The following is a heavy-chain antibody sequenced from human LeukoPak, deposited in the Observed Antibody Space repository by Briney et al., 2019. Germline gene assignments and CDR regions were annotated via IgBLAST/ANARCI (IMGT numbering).Heavy chain of an antibody. V-gene: IGHV3-9*01. D-gene: IGHD6-19*01. CDR3: AKDTALYSSGWNYFDY. CDR1: GFTFDDYA. CDR2: ISWNSGSI. J-gene: IGHJ4*02. Sequence: GGSLRLSCAASGFTFDDYAMHWVRQAPGKGLEWVSGISWNSGSIGYADSVKGRFTISRDNAKNSLYLQMNSLRAEDTALYYCAKDTALYSSGWNYFDYWGQGTLVTVSS.